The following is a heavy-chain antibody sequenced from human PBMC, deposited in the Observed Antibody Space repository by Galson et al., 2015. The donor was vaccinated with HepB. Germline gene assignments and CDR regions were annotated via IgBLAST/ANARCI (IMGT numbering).Heavy chain of an antibody. CDR3: AREAGIAVAEDDFDY. CDR1: GFTFRSFA. D-gene: IGHD6-19*01. J-gene: IGHJ4*02. CDR2: ISSDGSDK. Sequence: SLRLSCAASGFTFRSFAMHWVRHAPGKGLEWVAIISSDGSDKYYADSVQDRSIISRDTSTNTLYLQMNSLRTEDTAVYYCAREAGIAVAEDDFDYWGQGTLVTVSS. V-gene: IGHV3-30*04.